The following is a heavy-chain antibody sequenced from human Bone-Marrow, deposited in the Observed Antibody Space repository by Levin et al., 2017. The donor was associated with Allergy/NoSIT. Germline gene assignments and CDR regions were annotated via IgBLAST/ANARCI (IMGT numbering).Heavy chain of an antibody. V-gene: IGHV1-69*13. CDR3: ARDAGGSYYDFWSGLTRRVWFDP. CDR2: IIPIFGTA. D-gene: IGHD3-3*01. Sequence: ASVKVSCKASGGTFSSYAISWVRQAPGQGLEWMGGIIPIFGTANYAQKFQGRVTITADESTSTAYMELSSLRSEDTAVYYCARDAGGSYYDFWSGLTRRVWFDPWGQGTLVTVSS. J-gene: IGHJ5*02. CDR1: GGTFSSYA.